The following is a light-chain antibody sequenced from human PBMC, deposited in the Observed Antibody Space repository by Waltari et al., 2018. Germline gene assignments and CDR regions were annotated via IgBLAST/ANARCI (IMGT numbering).Light chain of an antibody. CDR3: AAWDDSLSGRV. Sequence: QSVLTQPPSASGPPGQRVTISCSGRRSNIGNNYVSWYQQLPGTAPKLLIYRNNQRPSGVPDRFSGSKSGTSASLAISGLRSEDEADYYCAAWDDSLSGRVFGGGTKVTVL. J-gene: IGLJ3*02. CDR1: RSNIGNNY. V-gene: IGLV1-47*01. CDR2: RNN.